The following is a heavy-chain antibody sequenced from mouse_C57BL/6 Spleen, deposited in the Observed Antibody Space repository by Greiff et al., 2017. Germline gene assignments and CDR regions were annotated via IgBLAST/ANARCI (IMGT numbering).Heavy chain of an antibody. CDR3: ARQGYYGYAMDY. Sequence: DVKLVESGGGLVKPGGSLKLSCAASGFPFSSYTMSWVRQTPEKRLEWVATISGGGGNTYYPDSVKGRFTISRDNAKNTLYLQMSSLKSEDAALYYCARQGYYGYAMDYWGQGTSVTVSS. CDR1: GFPFSSYT. V-gene: IGHV5-9*01. CDR2: ISGGGGNT. D-gene: IGHD1-1*01. J-gene: IGHJ4*01.